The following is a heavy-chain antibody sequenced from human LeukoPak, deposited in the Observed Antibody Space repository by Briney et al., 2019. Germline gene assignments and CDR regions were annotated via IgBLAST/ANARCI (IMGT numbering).Heavy chain of an antibody. J-gene: IGHJ4*02. Sequence: SETLSLTCTVSGGSISSGGYYWSWIRQPPGKGLEWIGYIYHSGSTYYNPSLKSRVTISVDRSKNQFSLKLSSVTAADTAVYYCARDRVVGATRYFDYWGQGTLFTVSS. CDR1: GGSISSGGYY. CDR2: IYHSGST. D-gene: IGHD1-26*01. V-gene: IGHV4-30-2*01. CDR3: ARDRVVGATRYFDY.